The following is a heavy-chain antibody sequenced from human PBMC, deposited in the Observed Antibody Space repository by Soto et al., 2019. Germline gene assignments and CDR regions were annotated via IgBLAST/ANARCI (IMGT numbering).Heavy chain of an antibody. D-gene: IGHD1-7*01. CDR1: GGTFSSYA. CDR2: IIPIFGTA. Sequence: SVKVSCKASGGTFSSYAISWVRQAPGQGLEWMGGIIPIFGTANYAQKFQGRVTITADESTSTAYMELSSLRSEDTAVYYCARHYVGLELLGFFDYWGQGTLVTVSS. V-gene: IGHV1-69*13. J-gene: IGHJ4*02. CDR3: ARHYVGLELLGFFDY.